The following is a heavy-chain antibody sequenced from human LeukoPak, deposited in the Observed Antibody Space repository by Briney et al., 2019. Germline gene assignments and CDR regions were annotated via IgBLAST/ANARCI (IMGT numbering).Heavy chain of an antibody. CDR1: GYSFTNYW. Sequence: ESLKISCQGSGYSFTNYWIGWVRQMPGKGLEWMGIIYPGDSETRYSPSFQGQVTIAADKSISTAYLQWSSLKASHTAIYYCASLLLGFCSGNDCPFDYWGQGTLVTVSS. V-gene: IGHV5-51*01. CDR3: ASLLLGFCSGNDCPFDY. CDR2: IYPGDSET. D-gene: IGHD2-15*01. J-gene: IGHJ4*02.